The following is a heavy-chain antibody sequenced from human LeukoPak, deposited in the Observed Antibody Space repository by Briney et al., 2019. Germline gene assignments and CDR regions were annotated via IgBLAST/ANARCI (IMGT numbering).Heavy chain of an antibody. CDR1: GFTFSSCG. Sequence: PGGSLRLSCAASGFTFSSCGMSWVRQAPGKGLEWVSAISGSGGSTYYADSVKGRFTISRDNSKNTLYLQMNSLRAEDTAVYYCAKVMETVTTHFGHLEFDYWGQGTLVTVSS. J-gene: IGHJ4*02. D-gene: IGHD4-11*01. CDR3: AKVMETVTTHFGHLEFDY. V-gene: IGHV3-23*01. CDR2: ISGSGGST.